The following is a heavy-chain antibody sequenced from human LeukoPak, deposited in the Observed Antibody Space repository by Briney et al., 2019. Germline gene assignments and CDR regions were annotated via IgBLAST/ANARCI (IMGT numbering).Heavy chain of an antibody. CDR3: AIDRYSSGWYTFDY. D-gene: IGHD6-19*01. CDR2: ISSSSSYI. CDR1: GFTFSNFD. J-gene: IGHJ4*02. Sequence: PGGSLRLSCAASGFTFSNFDINWVRQAPGKGLEWVSSISSSSSYISHADSVKGRFTISRDNAKNSLDLQMNSLRAEDTAVYYCAIDRYSSGWYTFDYWGQGTLVTVSS. V-gene: IGHV3-21*01.